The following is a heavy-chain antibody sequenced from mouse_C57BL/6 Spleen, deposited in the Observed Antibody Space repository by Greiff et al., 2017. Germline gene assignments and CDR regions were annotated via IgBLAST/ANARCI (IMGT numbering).Heavy chain of an antibody. D-gene: IGHD1-1*01. CDR2: IWSGGST. Sequence: QVQLKQSGPGLVQPSQSLSITCTVSGFSLTSYGVHWVRPSPGKGLEWLGVIWSGGSTDYNAAFISRLSISKDNSKSQVFFKMNSLQADDTAIYYCASSSLWYFDVWGTGTTVTVSS. CDR1: GFSLTSYG. V-gene: IGHV2-2*01. CDR3: ASSSLWYFDV. J-gene: IGHJ1*03.